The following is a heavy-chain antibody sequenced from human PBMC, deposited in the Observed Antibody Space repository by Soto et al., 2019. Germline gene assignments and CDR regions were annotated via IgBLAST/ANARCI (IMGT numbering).Heavy chain of an antibody. CDR2: ISYDGSNK. CDR1: GFTFSSYA. J-gene: IGHJ2*01. Sequence: QVQLVESGGGVVQPGRSLRLSCAASGFTFSSYAMHWVRQAPGKGLEWVAVISYDGSNKYYADSVKGRFTISRDNSKKTQYLQMNSLRAEDTAVYYCARDSKLGVNWYFDLWGRGTLVTVSS. CDR3: ARDSKLGVNWYFDL. V-gene: IGHV3-30-3*01. D-gene: IGHD6-13*01.